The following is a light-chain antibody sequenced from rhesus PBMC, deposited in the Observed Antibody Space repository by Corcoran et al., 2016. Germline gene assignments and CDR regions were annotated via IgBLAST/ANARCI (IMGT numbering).Light chain of an antibody. Sequence: DIQVTQSPSSLSASVGDRVTITCQASQGIGSWLAWYQQKPGKTPTILIYAASSLKRGVPSRFSGGGFGTDFTLNISSLQPEDFATYYCKQHHSYPWTFGQGTNVDIK. V-gene: IGKV1-33*02. CDR1: QGIGSW. J-gene: IGKJ1*01. CDR2: AAS. CDR3: KQHHSYPWT.